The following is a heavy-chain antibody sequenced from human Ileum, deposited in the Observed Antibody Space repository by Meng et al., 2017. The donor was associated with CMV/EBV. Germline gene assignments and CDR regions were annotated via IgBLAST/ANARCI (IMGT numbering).Heavy chain of an antibody. V-gene: IGHV4-34*01. CDR1: SGSFSDFF. Sequence: QVQLHTGGAGLLKPSETRSLTCAVYSGSFSDFFWGWIRQPPGKGLEWIGESSHSGNTKYNPSLKSRVTISVDASKNQFSLNMRSVTAADTAVYYCARGRDFWWEMDYTGQGTLVTVSS. D-gene: IGHD1-26*01. J-gene: IGHJ4*02. CDR3: ARGRDFWWEMDY. CDR2: SSHSGNT.